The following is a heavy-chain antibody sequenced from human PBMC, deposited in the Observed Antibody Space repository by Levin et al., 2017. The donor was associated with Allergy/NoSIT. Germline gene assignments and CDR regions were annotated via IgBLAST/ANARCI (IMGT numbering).Heavy chain of an antibody. D-gene: IGHD4-23*01. CDR1: GCSFTSYW. CDR2: IFPSDSDT. V-gene: IGHV5-51*01. J-gene: IGHJ4*02. CDR3: ARRDSDGSNSFDY. Sequence: GESLKISCQASGCSFTSYWFGWVRQRPGKGLEWMGLIFPSDSDTRVSPSFQGQIIMSVDKSISTAYLQWSSLKASDSAMYYCARRDSDGSNSFDYWGQGTLVTVSS.